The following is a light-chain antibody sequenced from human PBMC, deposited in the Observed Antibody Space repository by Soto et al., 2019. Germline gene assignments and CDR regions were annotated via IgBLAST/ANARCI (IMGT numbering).Light chain of an antibody. Sequence: QSVLTQPASVSGSPGQSITIPCTGTSGDVGSYNPVSWYQQHPGKAPKLLIYEVTERPSGVSNRFSGSKSGNTASLTISGLQPDDEADYYCCSYAGNSEVFGTGTKVTVL. V-gene: IGLV2-23*02. CDR3: CSYAGNSEV. CDR1: SGDVGSYNP. J-gene: IGLJ1*01. CDR2: EVT.